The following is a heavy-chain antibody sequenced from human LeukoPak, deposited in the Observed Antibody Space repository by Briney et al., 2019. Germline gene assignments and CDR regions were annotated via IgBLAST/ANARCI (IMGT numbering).Heavy chain of an antibody. V-gene: IGHV1-69*13. D-gene: IGHD3-22*01. CDR2: IIPIFGTA. CDR3: ARGMYYYDSSGYPPSDY. Sequence: SVKVSCKASGGTFSSYAISWVRQAPGQGLERMGGIIPIFGTANYAQKFQGRVTITADESTSTAYMELSSLRSEDTAVYYCARGMYYYDSSGYPPSDYWGQGTLVTVSS. CDR1: GGTFSSYA. J-gene: IGHJ4*02.